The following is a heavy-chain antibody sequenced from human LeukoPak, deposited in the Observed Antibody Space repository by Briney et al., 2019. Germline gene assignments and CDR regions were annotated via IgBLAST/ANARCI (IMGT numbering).Heavy chain of an antibody. CDR2: INYSGST. V-gene: IGHV4-59*01. CDR3: ARQKCSGAGCYLDAFDV. Sequence: SETLSLTCTLSGGSIGNYYWSWIRQPPGKRLERIGYINYSGSTNYRPSLNSRVTISVDTSKNQFSLKLSSVTAADTAVYYCARQKCSGAGCYLDAFDVWGQGTMVSISS. D-gene: IGHD2-15*01. CDR1: GGSIGNYY. J-gene: IGHJ3*01.